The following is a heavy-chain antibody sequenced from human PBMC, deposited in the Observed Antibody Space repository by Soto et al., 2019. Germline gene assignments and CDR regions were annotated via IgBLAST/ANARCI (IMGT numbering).Heavy chain of an antibody. J-gene: IGHJ3*02. V-gene: IGHV3-48*01. D-gene: IGHD2-2*03. CDR1: GFTFSSYS. CDR3: ARDGWIDGLQAFDI. CDR2: INSNNRTI. Sequence: EAQLVESGGGLVQPGGSLRLSCVASGFTFSSYSMNWVRQAPGKGLEWISYINSNNRTIYYADSVKGRFTISRDSVKKSLFLQMNSLRAEDTAVYYCARDGWIDGLQAFDIWGQGTMVSVSS.